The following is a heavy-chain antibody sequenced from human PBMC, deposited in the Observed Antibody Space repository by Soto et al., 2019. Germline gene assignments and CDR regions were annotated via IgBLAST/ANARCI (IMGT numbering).Heavy chain of an antibody. CDR1: DGSVSSGCYY. J-gene: IGHJ1*01. D-gene: IGHD3-16*01. Sequence: QVQLQESGPGLVKPSETLSLTCTVSDGSVSSGCYYWIWIRQPPGKGLEWIGYVYYSGSTNYNPYLKSRVTISKDLSKTQFYLRLSSVTAADTAVYYCAGGARLGEFQVWGQGTLVTVSS. V-gene: IGHV4-61*01. CDR3: AGGARLGEFQV. CDR2: VYYSGST.